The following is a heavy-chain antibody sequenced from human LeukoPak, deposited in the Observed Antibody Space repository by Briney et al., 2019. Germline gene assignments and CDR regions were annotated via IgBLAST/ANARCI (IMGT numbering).Heavy chain of an antibody. CDR1: AFTFSSYA. Sequence: PGGSLRLSCAASAFTFSSYAMSWVRQAPGKGLAWVSAISGRGGSTYYADSVKGRFTISRDNSKNTLYLQMNSLRAEDTAVYYCAKDRNYDFWSGYLPIDPWGQGTLVTVSS. D-gene: IGHD3-3*01. CDR3: AKDRNYDFWSGYLPIDP. V-gene: IGHV3-23*01. J-gene: IGHJ5*02. CDR2: ISGRGGST.